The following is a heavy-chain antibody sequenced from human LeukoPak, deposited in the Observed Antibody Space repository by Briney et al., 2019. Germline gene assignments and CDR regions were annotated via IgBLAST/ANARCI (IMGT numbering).Heavy chain of an antibody. D-gene: IGHD6-13*01. J-gene: IGHJ4*02. Sequence: ASVKVSCKASGYTFTSYGISWVRQAPGQGLEWTGWTYNGNTKYAQKLQGRVTMTTDTSTNTAYMDLRSLRSDDTAVYYCARERNMGGQQLADYWGQGTLVTVSS. CDR1: GYTFTSYG. CDR2: TYNGNT. CDR3: ARERNMGGQQLADY. V-gene: IGHV1-18*01.